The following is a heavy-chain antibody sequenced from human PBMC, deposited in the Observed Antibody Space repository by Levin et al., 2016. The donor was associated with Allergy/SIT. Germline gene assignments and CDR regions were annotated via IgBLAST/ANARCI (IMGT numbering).Heavy chain of an antibody. V-gene: IGHV3-11*01. J-gene: IGHJ5*02. CDR1: GFTFSDYY. CDR3: ARDSGDYDTNWFDL. D-gene: IGHD4-17*01. Sequence: GESLKISCAASGFTFSDYYMSWIRQAPGKGLQWVSYIASTGSSTYYADSVRGRFTISRDNAKNSVYLQMNSLRAEDSAVYYCARDSGDYDTNWFDLWGQGTLATVSS. CDR2: IASTGSST.